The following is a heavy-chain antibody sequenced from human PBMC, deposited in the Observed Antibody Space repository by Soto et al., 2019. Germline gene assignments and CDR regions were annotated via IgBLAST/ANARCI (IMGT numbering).Heavy chain of an antibody. CDR1: GGSVRAPDC. V-gene: IGHV4-4*02. Sequence: PSETLSLTCTLCGGSVRAPDCWNWVRQPPDKGLEWIAEVHISGHRNYNPSLRSRVSVSIDSSKNQFYLNLNSVTAADTAIYYCARVRQGCSANNCYFDPWGQGTQVTVSS. CDR3: ARVRQGCSANNCYFDP. CDR2: VHISGHR. D-gene: IGHD1-1*01. J-gene: IGHJ5*01.